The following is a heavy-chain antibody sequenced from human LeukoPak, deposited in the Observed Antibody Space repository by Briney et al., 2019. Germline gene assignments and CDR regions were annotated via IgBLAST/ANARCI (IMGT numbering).Heavy chain of an antibody. Sequence: PSETLSLTCAVYGGSFSGYYWSWIRQPPGKGLEWIGEINHNGSTNYSPSLKSRVTISVDTSKNQFSLRLSSVTAADTAVYYCARHRDYDISYMDVWGKGTTVTISS. J-gene: IGHJ6*03. CDR2: INHNGST. D-gene: IGHD3-9*01. CDR1: GGSFSGYY. V-gene: IGHV4-34*01. CDR3: ARHRDYDISYMDV.